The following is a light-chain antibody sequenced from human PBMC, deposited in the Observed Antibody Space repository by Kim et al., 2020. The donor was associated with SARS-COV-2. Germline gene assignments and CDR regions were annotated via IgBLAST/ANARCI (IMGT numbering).Light chain of an antibody. J-gene: IGLJ3*02. V-gene: IGLV1-44*01. Sequence: QSVLTQPPSASGTPGQRVTISCSGSSSNSGSNNVVWYQQLPGAAPNLLIYSNNQRPSGIPDRFSGSRSGTSASLAISGLQSGDEADYYCAVWDDSLKQGVFGGGTQLTVL. CDR2: SNN. CDR1: SSNSGSNN. CDR3: AVWDDSLKQGV.